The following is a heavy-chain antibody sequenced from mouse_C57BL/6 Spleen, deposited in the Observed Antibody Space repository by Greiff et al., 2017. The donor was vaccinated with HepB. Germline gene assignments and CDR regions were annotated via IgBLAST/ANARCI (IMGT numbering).Heavy chain of an antibody. Sequence: QVQLQQSGAELVRPGASVTLSCKASGYTFTDYEMHWVKQTPVHGLEWIGAIDPETGGTAYNQKFKGKAILTADKSSSTAYMELRSLTSEDSAVYYCTRSDYYGSSYDWGQGTTLTVSS. V-gene: IGHV1-15*01. CDR2: IDPETGGT. J-gene: IGHJ2*01. CDR3: TRSDYYGSSYD. D-gene: IGHD1-1*01. CDR1: GYTFTDYE.